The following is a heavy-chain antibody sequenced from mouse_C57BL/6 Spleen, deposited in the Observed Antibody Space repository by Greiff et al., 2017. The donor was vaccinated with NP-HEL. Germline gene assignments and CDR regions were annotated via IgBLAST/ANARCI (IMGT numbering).Heavy chain of an antibody. J-gene: IGHJ3*01. Sequence: VKLVESGPGLVKPSQSLFLTCSITGFPITSGYYWIWIRQSPGKPLEWMAYITHSGETFYNPSLQSPISITRETSKNQFFLQLNSVTTEDTAMYYCAGDSDLPFAYWGQGTLVTVSA. CDR1: GFPITSGYY. CDR3: AGDSDLPFAY. V-gene: IGHV12-3*01. CDR2: ITHSGET.